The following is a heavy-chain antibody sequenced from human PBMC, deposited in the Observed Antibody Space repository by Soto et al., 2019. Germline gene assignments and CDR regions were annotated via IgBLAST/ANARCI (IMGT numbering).Heavy chain of an antibody. Sequence: QVQLQQWGAGLLKPSETLSLTCAVHSGSFSCYYCTWTRQPPGKGLEWIGEIHPSGDTDYNPSLTNRVTIALDTSKSQSSLRLTPVTAAVTAVYSIATGRDPHKGGRTWGQGNLVTVSS. D-gene: IGHD3-16*01. CDR3: ATGRDPHKGGRT. CDR2: IHPSGDT. CDR1: SGSFSCYY. J-gene: IGHJ5*02. V-gene: IGHV4-34*02.